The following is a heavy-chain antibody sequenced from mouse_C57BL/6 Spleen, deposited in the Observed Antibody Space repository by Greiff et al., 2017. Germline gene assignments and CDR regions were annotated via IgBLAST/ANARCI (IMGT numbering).Heavy chain of an antibody. Sequence: LVESGPELVKPGASVKISCKASGYAFSSSWMNWVKQRPGKGLEWIGRIYPGDGDTNYNGKFKGKATLTADKSSSTAYMQLSSLTSEDSAVYFCARDDGYPFFDYWGQGTTLTVSS. D-gene: IGHD2-3*01. CDR2: IYPGDGDT. V-gene: IGHV1-82*01. J-gene: IGHJ2*01. CDR1: GYAFSSSW. CDR3: ARDDGYPFFDY.